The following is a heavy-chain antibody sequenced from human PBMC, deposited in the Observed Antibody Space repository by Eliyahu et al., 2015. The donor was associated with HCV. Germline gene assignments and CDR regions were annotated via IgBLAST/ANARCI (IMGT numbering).Heavy chain of an antibody. CDR2: SIMVGPP. CDR1: GGSISNSDYY. CDR3: ARHGGIRNPYVWGSATRQYYFDY. V-gene: IGHV4-39*01. J-gene: IGHJ4*02. Sequence: QLQLQESGPGLVKPSETLSLTCTVSGGSISNSDYYQGRGWSGLGVSIMVGPPTTNPSPRVHSPYPWTHPRTSFSLKLTSVTAADTAVYFCARHGGIRNPYVWGSATRQYYFDYWGQGTLVTVSS. D-gene: IGHD3-16*01.